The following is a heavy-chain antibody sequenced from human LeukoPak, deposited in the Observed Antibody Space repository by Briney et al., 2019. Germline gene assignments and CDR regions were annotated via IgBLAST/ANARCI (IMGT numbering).Heavy chain of an antibody. D-gene: IGHD3-22*01. CDR3: ARRPHNYYDSSGYLYYFDY. CDR2: ISSSSSYI. CDR1: GFTFSSYW. Sequence: MAGGSLRLSCAASGFTFSSYWMHWVRQAPGKGLVWVSSISSSSSYIYYADSVKGRFTISRDNAKNSLYLQMNSLRAEDTAVYYCARRPHNYYDSSGYLYYFDYWGQGTLVTVSS. J-gene: IGHJ4*02. V-gene: IGHV3-21*01.